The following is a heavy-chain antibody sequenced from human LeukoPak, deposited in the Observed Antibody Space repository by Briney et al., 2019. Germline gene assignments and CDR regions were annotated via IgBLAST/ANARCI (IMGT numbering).Heavy chain of an antibody. CDR3: ARDRRGDFWNGYKDNWFDP. CDR2: INHSGST. D-gene: IGHD3-3*01. Sequence: SETLSLTCAVYGGSFSGYYWSWIRQPPGKGLEWIGEINHSGSTNYNPSLKSRVTISVDTSKNQFSLKLSSVTAADTAVYYCARDRRGDFWNGYKDNWFDPWGQGTLVTVSS. V-gene: IGHV4-34*01. CDR1: GGSFSGYY. J-gene: IGHJ5*02.